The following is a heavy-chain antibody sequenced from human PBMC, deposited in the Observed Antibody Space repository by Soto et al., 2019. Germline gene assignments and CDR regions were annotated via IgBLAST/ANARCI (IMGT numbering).Heavy chain of an antibody. J-gene: IGHJ6*03. CDR1: GGTFSSYT. CDR2: IIPILGIA. CDR3: ASDQGVVGVVSRHYYYMAF. V-gene: IGHV1-69*02. Sequence: GASVKVSCKASGGTFSSYTISWVRQAPGQGLEWMGRIIPILGIANYAQKFQGRVTITADKSTSTAYMELSSLRSEDTAVYYCASDQGVVGVVSRHYYYMAFWGQGTTVTVSS. D-gene: IGHD3-3*01.